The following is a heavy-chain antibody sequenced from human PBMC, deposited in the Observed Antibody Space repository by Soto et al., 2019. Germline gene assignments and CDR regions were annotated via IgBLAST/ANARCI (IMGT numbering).Heavy chain of an antibody. Sequence: GASVKVSCKASGYTFTSYAMHWVRQAPGQRLEWMGWINAGNGNTKYSQKFQGRVTITRDTSASTAYMELSSLRSEDTAVYYCARDRPWFDYGEEAFDIWGQGTMVTVSS. CDR3: ARDRPWFDYGEEAFDI. V-gene: IGHV1-3*01. CDR1: GYTFTSYA. J-gene: IGHJ3*02. D-gene: IGHD4-17*01. CDR2: INAGNGNT.